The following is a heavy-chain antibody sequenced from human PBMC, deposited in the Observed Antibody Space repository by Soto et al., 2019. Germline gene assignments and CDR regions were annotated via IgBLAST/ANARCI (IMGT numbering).Heavy chain of an antibody. CDR2: IYHSGSP. J-gene: IGHJ5*02. CDR1: GGSISSGGYS. CDR3: ARVPSP. V-gene: IGHV4-30-2*01. Sequence: SETLSLTCAVSGGSISSGGYSWSWIRQPPGKGLEWIGYIYHSGSPYYNPSLKSRVTISVDRSKNQFSLKLSSVTAADTAVYYCARVPSPWGQGILVTVCS.